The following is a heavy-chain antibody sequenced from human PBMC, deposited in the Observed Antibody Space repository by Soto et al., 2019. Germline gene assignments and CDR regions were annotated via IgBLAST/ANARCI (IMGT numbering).Heavy chain of an antibody. CDR2: IWYDGSNK. CDR3: ARDALYSIAVAGTSGRLVY. CDR1: GFTFSSYG. Sequence: QVQLVESGGGVVQPGRSLRLSCAASGFTFSSYGMHWVRQAPGKGLEWVAVIWYDGSNKYYADSVKGRFTISRDNSKNTLYLQMNSLRAEDTAVYYCARDALYSIAVAGTSGRLVYWGQGTLVTVSS. D-gene: IGHD6-19*01. J-gene: IGHJ4*02. V-gene: IGHV3-33*01.